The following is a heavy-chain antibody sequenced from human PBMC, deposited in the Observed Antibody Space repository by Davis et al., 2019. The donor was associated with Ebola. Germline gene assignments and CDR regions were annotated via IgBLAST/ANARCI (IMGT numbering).Heavy chain of an antibody. J-gene: IGHJ4*02. Sequence: ASLRLSCAASGFTFSSSAMTWVRQAPGKGLEWVSSISSSSGRTYYADSVRGRFTISRDNSKNTLYLQLNSLRAEDAAVYYCTRTFYSGSGTYYNPDYWGQGTLVTVSS. V-gene: IGHV3-23*01. CDR2: ISSSSGRT. D-gene: IGHD3-10*01. CDR3: TRTFYSGSGTYYNPDY. CDR1: GFTFSSSA.